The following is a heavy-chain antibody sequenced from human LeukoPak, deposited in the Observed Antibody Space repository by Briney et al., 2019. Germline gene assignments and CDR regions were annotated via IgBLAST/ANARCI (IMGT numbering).Heavy chain of an antibody. CDR3: ATSSGWHPGQLDY. CDR2: IYSGGST. Sequence: GGSLRLSCAASGFTVSSNYMSWVRQAPGKGLEWVSVIYSGGSTYYADSVKGRFTISRDNSKNTLYLQMNSLRAEDTAVYYCATSSGWHPGQLDYWGQGTLVTVSS. D-gene: IGHD6-19*01. J-gene: IGHJ4*02. CDR1: GFTVSSNY. V-gene: IGHV3-53*01.